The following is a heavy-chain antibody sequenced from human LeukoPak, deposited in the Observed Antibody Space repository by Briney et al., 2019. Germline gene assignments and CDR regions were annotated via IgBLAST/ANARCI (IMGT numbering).Heavy chain of an antibody. CDR1: GFTFSDYI. CDR3: AKPATISPRDY. D-gene: IGHD2-21*01. Sequence: GGTLRLSCVASGFTFSDYIMCWVRQAPGKGLEWVSGISGDGDHTYYADSVKGRFTISRDNSKNTLSLQMSGLRAEDTAIYYCAKPATISPRDYWGQGTLVSVS. J-gene: IGHJ4*02. CDR2: ISGDGDHT. V-gene: IGHV3-23*01.